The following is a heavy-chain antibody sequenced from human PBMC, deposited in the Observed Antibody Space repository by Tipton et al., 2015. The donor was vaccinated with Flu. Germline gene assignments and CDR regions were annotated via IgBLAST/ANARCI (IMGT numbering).Heavy chain of an antibody. D-gene: IGHD4-23*01. CDR1: GFTFRNFA. CDR2: LSFDGSEK. J-gene: IGHJ3*02. Sequence: SLRLSCAASGFTFRNFALHWVRQAPGKGLEWVAILSFDGSEKYYADSVKGRFTISRDDSRNTLYLQMNSLRAEDTAVYYCTSLQWYAFDIWGQGTMVTVSS. CDR3: TSLQWYAFDI. V-gene: IGHV3-30*03.